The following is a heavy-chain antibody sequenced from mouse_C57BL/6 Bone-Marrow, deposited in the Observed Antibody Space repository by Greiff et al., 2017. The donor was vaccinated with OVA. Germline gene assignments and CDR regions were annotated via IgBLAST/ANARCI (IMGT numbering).Heavy chain of an antibody. CDR2: IYPGSGNT. D-gene: IGHD3-2*02. V-gene: IGHV1-76*01. Sequence: VQLQQSGAELVRPGASVKLSCKASGYTFTDYYINWVKQRPGQGLEWIARIYPGSGNTYYNEKFKGKATLTAEKSSSTAYMQLSSLTSEDSAVYFCATLDSSGYDYAMDYWGQGTSVTVSS. CDR3: ATLDSSGYDYAMDY. CDR1: GYTFTDYY. J-gene: IGHJ4*01.